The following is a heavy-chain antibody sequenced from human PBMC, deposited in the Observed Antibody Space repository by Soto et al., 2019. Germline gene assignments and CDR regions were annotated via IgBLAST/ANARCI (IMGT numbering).Heavy chain of an antibody. CDR3: ARGRGVLLWFGELFDYYYYGMDV. V-gene: IGHV4-34*01. D-gene: IGHD3-10*01. J-gene: IGHJ6*02. Sequence: QVQLQQWGAGLLKPSETLSLTCAVYGGSFSGYYWSWIRQPPGKGLEWIGEINHSGSTNYNPSLKSRGTITVDTSKNQFSLKLSSVTAAGTAVYYCARGRGVLLWFGELFDYYYYGMDVWGQGTTVTVSS. CDR2: INHSGST. CDR1: GGSFSGYY.